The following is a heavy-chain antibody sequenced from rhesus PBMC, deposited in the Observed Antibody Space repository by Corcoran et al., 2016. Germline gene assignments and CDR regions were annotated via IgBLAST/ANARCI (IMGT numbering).Heavy chain of an antibody. CDR2: IDGNLAGP. J-gene: IGHJ5-2*02. CDR1: GGSFSSYW. Sequence: QVQLQESGPGLVKPSETLSLTCAVSGGSFSSYWWSWIRQPPGKGLEWIGNIDGNLAGPHSNPPLKSRVTISTDTSKNQFSLTLSSVTAADTAVYYCARELQYLDWLLFSNSLDVWGRGVLVTVSS. D-gene: IGHD3-3*01. V-gene: IGHV4-81*01. CDR3: ARELQYLDWLLFSNSLDV.